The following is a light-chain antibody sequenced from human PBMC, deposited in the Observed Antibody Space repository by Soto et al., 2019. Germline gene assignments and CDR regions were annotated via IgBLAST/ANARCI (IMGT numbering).Light chain of an antibody. CDR2: DNN. CDR1: SSNIGAGYD. J-gene: IGLJ1*01. V-gene: IGLV1-40*01. CDR3: QSFDSSLSGFYV. Sequence: QSVLTQPPSVSGAPGQRVTISCAGSSSNIGAGYDVHWYQQLPGSAPKLLIYDNNIRPSGVPARFSGSKSATSASLAITGLQAEDEAEYYCQSFDSSLSGFYVFGTGTKVTVL.